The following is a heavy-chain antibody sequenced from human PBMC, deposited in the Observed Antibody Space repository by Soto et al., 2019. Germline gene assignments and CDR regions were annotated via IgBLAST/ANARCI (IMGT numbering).Heavy chain of an antibody. CDR3: ARASRSGGSCHFDY. Sequence: PAQTLALSCAVSGDSVSSKSAAWNWFRQSPSRGLEWLGRTYYRANWYNDYAVSVKRRITITPDTSKNHYSLQLTSVAPEGAAVYYCARASRSGGSCHFDYWGQGTLVTVS. CDR2: TYYRANWYN. D-gene: IGHD2-15*01. CDR1: GDSVSSKSAA. V-gene: IGHV6-1*01. J-gene: IGHJ4*02.